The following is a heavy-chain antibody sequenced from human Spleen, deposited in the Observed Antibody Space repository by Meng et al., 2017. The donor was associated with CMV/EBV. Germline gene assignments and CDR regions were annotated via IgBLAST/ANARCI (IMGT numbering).Heavy chain of an antibody. D-gene: IGHD2-2*01. CDR2: ISSSSSYI. Sequence: FNISSYSMNWVRQGPGQGLEWVSSISSSSSYIYYADSVKGRFTISRDNDKNSMYLQMNSLRAEDTAVYYCARLGLGYCSSTSCYQNYWGQGTLVTVSS. J-gene: IGHJ4*02. V-gene: IGHV3-21*01. CDR1: FNISSYS. CDR3: ARLGLGYCSSTSCYQNY.